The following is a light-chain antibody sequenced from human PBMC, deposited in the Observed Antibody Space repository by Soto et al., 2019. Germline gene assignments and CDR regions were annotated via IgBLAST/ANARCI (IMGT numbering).Light chain of an antibody. CDR2: AYS. V-gene: IGLV1-40*01. Sequence: QSALTQPPSVSGAPGQRVTISCTGSSSNIGAGYDVHWYQQLPGTAPKLLIFAYSSRPSGVPDRFSGSRSGNTASLTVSGLQAEDEADYYCSSFAGSPVVFGGGTKLTVL. CDR3: SSFAGSPVV. J-gene: IGLJ2*01. CDR1: SSNIGAGYD.